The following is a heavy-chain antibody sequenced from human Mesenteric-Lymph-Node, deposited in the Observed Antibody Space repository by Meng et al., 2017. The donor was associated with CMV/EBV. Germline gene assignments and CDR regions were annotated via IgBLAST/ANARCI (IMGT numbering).Heavy chain of an antibody. Sequence: ASVKVSCKASGYTFTDYYMHWVRQAPGQGLEWMGWINPNSGVTNYAQKFQGRVTMTRDTSISTAYMELSRLRSDDTAVYYCARDYDFWSGYSQNWFDPWGQGTLVTVSS. CDR2: INPNSGVT. CDR1: GYTFTDYY. CDR3: ARDYDFWSGYSQNWFDP. D-gene: IGHD3-3*01. J-gene: IGHJ5*02. V-gene: IGHV1-2*02.